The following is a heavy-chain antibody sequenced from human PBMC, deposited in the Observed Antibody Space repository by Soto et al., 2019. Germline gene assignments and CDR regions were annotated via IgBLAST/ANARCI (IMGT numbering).Heavy chain of an antibody. D-gene: IGHD2-2*01. Sequence: ASVKVSCKASGYIFSSHCIYWVRQAPGQVLQWMGIINPGGGRTAYAQKFQGRVTLTRDMSTSTVYMELTSLTYDDTAVYYCARDVSGPGATYVMDVWGQGTTVTVSS. CDR1: GYIFSSHC. CDR2: INPGGGRT. CDR3: ARDVSGPGATYVMDV. J-gene: IGHJ6*02. V-gene: IGHV1-46*01.